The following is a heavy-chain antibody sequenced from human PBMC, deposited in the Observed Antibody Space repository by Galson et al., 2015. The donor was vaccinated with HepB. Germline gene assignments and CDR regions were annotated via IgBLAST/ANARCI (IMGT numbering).Heavy chain of an antibody. Sequence: SLRLSCAASGFTFSTYAMNWVRQAPGKGLEWVSTISGSGGTTYYADSVKGRFTISRDNSKNTLYLQMNSLRAEDTAVYYCARDLSPPYYDILTGYYRDYYYYGMDVWGQGTTVTVSS. V-gene: IGHV3-23*01. J-gene: IGHJ6*02. CDR2: ISGSGGTT. D-gene: IGHD3-9*01. CDR1: GFTFSTYA. CDR3: ARDLSPPYYDILTGYYRDYYYYGMDV.